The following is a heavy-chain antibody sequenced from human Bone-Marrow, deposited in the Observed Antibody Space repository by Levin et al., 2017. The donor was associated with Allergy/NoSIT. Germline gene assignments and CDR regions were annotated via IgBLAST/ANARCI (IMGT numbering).Heavy chain of an antibody. D-gene: IGHD6-13*01. CDR3: ARETGYTFDI. V-gene: IGHV3-74*01. CDR2: INSDGSST. Sequence: GESLKISCAASGFTFSSYWMHWVRQAPGKGLVWVSRINSDGSSTSYADSVKGRFTISRDNAKNTLYLQMNSLRAEDTAVYYCARETGYTFDIWGQGTMVTVSS. CDR1: GFTFSSYW. J-gene: IGHJ3*02.